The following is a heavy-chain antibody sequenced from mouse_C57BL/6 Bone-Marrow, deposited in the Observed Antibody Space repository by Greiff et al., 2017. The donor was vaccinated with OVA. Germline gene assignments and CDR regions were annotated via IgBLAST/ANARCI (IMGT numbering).Heavy chain of an antibody. CDR1: GYSITSGYY. CDR2: ISYDGSN. V-gene: IGHV3-6*01. J-gene: IGHJ4*01. Sequence: EVQVVESGPGLVKPSQSLSLTCSVTGYSITSGYYWNWIRQFPGNKLEWMGYISYDGSNNYNPSLKNRISITRDTSKNQFFLKLNSVTTEDTATYYCARRRSYAMDYWGQGTSVTVSS. CDR3: ARRRSYAMDY. D-gene: IGHD1-1*01.